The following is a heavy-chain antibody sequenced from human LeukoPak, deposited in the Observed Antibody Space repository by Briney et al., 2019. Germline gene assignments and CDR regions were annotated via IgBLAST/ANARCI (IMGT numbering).Heavy chain of an antibody. D-gene: IGHD3-10*01. CDR1: AFSLNAYN. V-gene: IGHV4-59*08. Sequence: PGGSLRLSCAASAFSLNAYNMSWIRQPPGKGLEWIGYIYYSGSTNYNPSLKSRVTISVDTSKNQFSLKLSSVTAADTAVYYCARQYSPGGSDYPYFHFDYWGQGTLVTVSS. CDR3: ARQYSPGGSDYPYFHFDY. J-gene: IGHJ4*02. CDR2: IYYSGST.